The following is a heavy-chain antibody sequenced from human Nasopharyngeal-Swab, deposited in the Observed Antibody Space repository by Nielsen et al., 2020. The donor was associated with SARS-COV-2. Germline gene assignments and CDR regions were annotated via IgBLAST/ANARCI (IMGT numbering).Heavy chain of an antibody. V-gene: IGHV1-3*01. CDR2: INAGNDKT. D-gene: IGHD3-3*01. Sequence: ASVKVSCKASGYNFTNYAIHWLRQAPGQRLEWMGWINAGNDKTKYSQKPQGRVTMTTDTSTSTAYLELRSLGSDDTAVYYCARDMGSIFGVVILFDYWGQGTLVTVSS. J-gene: IGHJ4*02. CDR1: GYNFTNYA. CDR3: ARDMGSIFGVVILFDY.